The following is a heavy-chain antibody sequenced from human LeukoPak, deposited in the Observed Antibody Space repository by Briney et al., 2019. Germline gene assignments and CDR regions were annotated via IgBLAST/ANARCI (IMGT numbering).Heavy chain of an antibody. J-gene: IGHJ4*02. CDR2: ISYDGSNQ. CDR3: ARGHTYSFDF. CDR1: GFTFSSYG. Sequence: GRSLRLSCAASGFTFSSYGMHWVRQAPGKGLEWVAVISYDGSNQYFADSVKGRFTISRDNSKSTLYLQMNSLRPEDTSVYYCARGHTYSFDFWGQGTLVTVSS. V-gene: IGHV3-30*03.